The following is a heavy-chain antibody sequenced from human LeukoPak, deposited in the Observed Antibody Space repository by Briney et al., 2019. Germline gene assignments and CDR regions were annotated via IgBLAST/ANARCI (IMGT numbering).Heavy chain of an antibody. Sequence: ASVKVSCKASGGTFSSYAISWVRQAPGQGLEWMGGIIPIFGTANYAQKFQGRVTITADESTSTAYMELSSLRSEDTAVYYCARHTRYVFSRAYGMDVGGQGTTVTVSS. D-gene: IGHD3-3*01. CDR2: IIPIFGTA. CDR1: GGTFSSYA. CDR3: ARHTRYVFSRAYGMDV. J-gene: IGHJ6*02. V-gene: IGHV1-69*13.